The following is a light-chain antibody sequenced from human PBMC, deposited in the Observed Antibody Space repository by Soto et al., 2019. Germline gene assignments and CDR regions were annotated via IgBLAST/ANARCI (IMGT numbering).Light chain of an antibody. CDR2: DAS. V-gene: IGKV3-11*01. CDR1: QSVSSY. Sequence: EIVLTQSPATLSLSPGERATLSCRASQSVSSYLAWYQQKPGQAPRLLIYDASNRATGIPARFSGSGSGTDFTLTISSLEPEDFAVYYCHQRSNWPPPLTFGGGTKVEIK. CDR3: HQRSNWPPPLT. J-gene: IGKJ4*01.